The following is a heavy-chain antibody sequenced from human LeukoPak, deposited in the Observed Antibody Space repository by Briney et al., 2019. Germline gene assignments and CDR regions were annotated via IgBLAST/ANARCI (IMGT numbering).Heavy chain of an antibody. J-gene: IGHJ4*02. CDR3: ARESRGWYYFDY. D-gene: IGHD6-19*01. CDR2: IYYSGST. V-gene: IGHV4-59*11. Sequence: SETLSLTCTVSGGSISGHYWSWLRQPPGKGLEWIGYIYYSGSTNYNPSLKSRVTISVDTSKNQFSLKLSSVTAADTAVYYCARESRGWYYFDYWGQGTLVTVSS. CDR1: GGSISGHY.